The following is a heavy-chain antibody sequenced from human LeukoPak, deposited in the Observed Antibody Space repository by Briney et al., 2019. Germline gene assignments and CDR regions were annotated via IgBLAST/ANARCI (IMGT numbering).Heavy chain of an antibody. D-gene: IGHD3-10*01. CDR1: GFTFSSYS. Sequence: GGSLRLSCAASGFTFSSYSMNWVRQAPGKGLEWVSSISSSSSYIYYADSVKGRFTISRDNAKNSLYLQMNSLRAEDTAVYYCARDQDYYGSGGEFDYWGQGTLVTVSS. CDR3: ARDQDYYGSGGEFDY. V-gene: IGHV3-21*01. J-gene: IGHJ4*02. CDR2: ISSSSSYI.